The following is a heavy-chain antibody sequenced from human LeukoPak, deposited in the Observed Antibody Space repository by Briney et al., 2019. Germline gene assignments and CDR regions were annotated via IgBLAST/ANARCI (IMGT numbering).Heavy chain of an antibody. CDR2: ISAYNGST. CDR1: GYTFTSYG. D-gene: IGHD3-3*01. J-gene: IGHJ3*02. CDR3: ARVDTIFGVVIDAFDI. Sequence: ASVKVSCKASGYTFTSYGISWVRQAPGQGLEWMGWISAYNGSTNYAQKLQGRVTMTTDTSTSTAYMELRSLRSDDTAVYYCARVDTIFGVVIDAFDIWGQGTMVTVSS. V-gene: IGHV1-18*01.